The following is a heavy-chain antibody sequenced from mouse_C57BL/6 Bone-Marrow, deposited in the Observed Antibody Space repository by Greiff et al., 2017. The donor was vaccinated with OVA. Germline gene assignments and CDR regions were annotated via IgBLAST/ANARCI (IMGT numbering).Heavy chain of an antibody. J-gene: IGHJ3*01. CDR3: SRGGKLAY. CDR1: GYTFTDYA. CDR2: ISTYYGDV. V-gene: IGHV1S137*01. Sequence: QVQLKESGADLVRPGVSVKISCKGSGYTFTDYAMHWVKQSHARSLEWIGVISTYYGDVDYNQKFKGKATMTVDKSSSTAYMELARLTSEAFSICYSSRGGKLAYWGQGTLVTVSA.